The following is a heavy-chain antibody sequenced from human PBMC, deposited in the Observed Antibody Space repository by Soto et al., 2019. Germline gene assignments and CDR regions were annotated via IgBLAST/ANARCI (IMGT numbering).Heavy chain of an antibody. J-gene: IGHJ5*02. V-gene: IGHV4-4*02. Sequence: PSETLSLTCAVSSGSISSSNWWSWVRQPPGKGLEWIGEIYHSGSTNYNPSLKSRVTISVDKSKNQFSLKLSSVTAADTAVYYCARGGSGWYLKYNWFDPWGQGTLVTVSS. CDR1: SGSISSSNW. D-gene: IGHD6-19*01. CDR3: ARGGSGWYLKYNWFDP. CDR2: IYHSGST.